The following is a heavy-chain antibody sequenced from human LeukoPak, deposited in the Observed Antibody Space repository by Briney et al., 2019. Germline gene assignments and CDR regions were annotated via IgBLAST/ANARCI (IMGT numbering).Heavy chain of an antibody. J-gene: IGHJ3*02. CDR1: EFTVSSNY. CDR3: AKDVTSPLGAFDI. V-gene: IGHV3-53*01. Sequence: GGSLRLSCAASEFTVSSNYMSWVRQAPGKGLEWVSVIYSGGSPYYADSVKGRFTISRDNSKNILYLQMNSLRAEDTAVYYCAKDVTSPLGAFDIWGQGTMVTVSS. CDR2: IYSGGSP. D-gene: IGHD7-27*01.